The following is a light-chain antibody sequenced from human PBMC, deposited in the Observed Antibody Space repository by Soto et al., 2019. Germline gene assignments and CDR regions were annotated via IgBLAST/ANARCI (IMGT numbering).Light chain of an antibody. CDR1: QVISNY. J-gene: IGKJ1*01. CDR2: AAS. Sequence: DIQMTQSPSSLSASVGDRVTITCRASQVISNYLAWYQQKPGKVPKLLIYAASTLQSGVPFRFSGCGSGTDFTLTISSLQPEDVATYYCQKYNSAPWTFGQGTKVEIK. CDR3: QKYNSAPWT. V-gene: IGKV1-27*01.